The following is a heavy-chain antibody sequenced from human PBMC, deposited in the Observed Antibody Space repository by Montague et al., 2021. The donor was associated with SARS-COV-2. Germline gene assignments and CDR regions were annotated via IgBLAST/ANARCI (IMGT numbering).Heavy chain of an antibody. CDR2: LYRSGSV. CDR3: VRGAEEAHFAMDV. CDR1: GGFISDSYY. Sequence: SETLSLTCIVSGGFISDSYYWAWIRQAPGKGLEWLGSLYRSGSVYSNPSLKSRVSISVDKSKNHFSLRQTSATAAETAVYYCVRGAEEAHFAMDVWGQGTTVTVSS. J-gene: IGHJ6*02. V-gene: IGHV4-39*02. D-gene: IGHD3-10*01.